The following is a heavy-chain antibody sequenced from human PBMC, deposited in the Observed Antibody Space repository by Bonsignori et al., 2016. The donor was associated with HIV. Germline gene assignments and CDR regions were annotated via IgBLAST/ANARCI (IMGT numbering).Heavy chain of an antibody. D-gene: IGHD2/OR15-2a*01. V-gene: IGHV3-69-1*01. CDR2: ISSSSVI. Sequence: WIRQPPGKGLEWVSYISSSSVIYYAGSVKGRFTISRDNAKNSLYLQMNSLRDEDMAVYYCARSTYGTFDVWGQGTMVTVSS. CDR3: ARSTYGTFDV. J-gene: IGHJ3*01.